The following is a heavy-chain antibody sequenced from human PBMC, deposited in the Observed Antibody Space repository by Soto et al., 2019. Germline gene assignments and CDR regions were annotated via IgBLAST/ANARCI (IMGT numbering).Heavy chain of an antibody. J-gene: IGHJ5*02. CDR2: IIPILGIA. CDR3: ARGYCSSTSCYGRFNWFDP. Sequence: SVKVSCKASGGTFSSYTISWVRQAPGQGLEWMGRIIPILGIANYAQKFQGRVTITADKSTSTAYMELSSLRSEDTAVYYCARGYCSSTSCYGRFNWFDPWGQGTLVTVSS. V-gene: IGHV1-69*02. D-gene: IGHD2-2*01. CDR1: GGTFSSYT.